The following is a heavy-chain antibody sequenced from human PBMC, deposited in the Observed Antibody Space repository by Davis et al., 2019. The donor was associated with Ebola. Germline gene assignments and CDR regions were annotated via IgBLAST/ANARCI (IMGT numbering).Heavy chain of an antibody. V-gene: IGHV3-11*06. D-gene: IGHD3-3*01. CDR2: SSSSSSYT. Sequence: GGSLRLSCAASGFTFSDYYMSWIRQAPGKGLEWVSYSSSSSSYTNYADSVKGRFTISRDNSKNTLYLQMNSLRAEDTAVYYCASVRFLEWLPFDYWGQGTLVTVSS. J-gene: IGHJ4*02. CDR1: GFTFSDYY. CDR3: ASVRFLEWLPFDY.